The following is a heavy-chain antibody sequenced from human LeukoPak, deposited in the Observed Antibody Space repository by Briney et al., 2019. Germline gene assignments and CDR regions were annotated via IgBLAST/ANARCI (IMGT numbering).Heavy chain of an antibody. CDR3: AREAAAGRYYYMDV. CDR2: IIPIFGTA. D-gene: IGHD6-13*01. CDR1: GGTFSSYA. Sequence: ASVKVSCKASGGTFSSYAISWVRQAPGQGLEWMGGIIPIFGTANYAQKFQGRVTITADESTSTAYMELSSLRSEDTAVYYCAREAAAGRYYYMDVWGKGTTVTVSS. V-gene: IGHV1-69*13. J-gene: IGHJ6*03.